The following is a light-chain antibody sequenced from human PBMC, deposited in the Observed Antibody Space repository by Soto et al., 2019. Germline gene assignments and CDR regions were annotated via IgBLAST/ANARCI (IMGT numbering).Light chain of an antibody. CDR1: QSISSY. CDR3: QQSYSIPRT. J-gene: IGKJ1*01. Sequence: DIQMTQSPSSLSASVGDRVTITCRASQSISSYLNWYQQKPGKVPKLLIYAASSLQSGVPSRFSGSGSGTDFTLTISSLQPEDFATYYCQQSYSIPRTFGKGTKVEIK. CDR2: AAS. V-gene: IGKV1-39*01.